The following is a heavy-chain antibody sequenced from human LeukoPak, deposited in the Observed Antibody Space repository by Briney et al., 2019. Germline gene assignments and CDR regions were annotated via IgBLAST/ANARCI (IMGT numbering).Heavy chain of an antibody. CDR1: GFTFDDYA. CDR3: AKASVVVPPFLDY. J-gene: IGHJ4*02. CDR2: ISWNGGSI. Sequence: GGSLRLSCAASGFTFDDYAMHWVRQAPGKGLEWVSGISWNGGSIGYADSVKGRFTISRDNAKNSLYLQMNSLRAEDTALYYCAKASVVVPPFLDYWGQGTLVTVSS. D-gene: IGHD2-2*01. V-gene: IGHV3-9*01.